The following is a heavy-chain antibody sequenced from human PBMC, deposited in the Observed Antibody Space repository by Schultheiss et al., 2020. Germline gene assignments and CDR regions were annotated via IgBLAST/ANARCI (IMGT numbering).Heavy chain of an antibody. J-gene: IGHJ4*02. D-gene: IGHD4-17*01. CDR2: IYTSGST. V-gene: IGHV4-4*02. CDR3: ARGWDSTVTAWTY. CDR1: GGSISSSNW. Sequence: SETLSLTCAVSGGSISSSNWWSWVRQPPGKGLEWIGRIYTSGSTNYNPSLKSRVTISVDTSQNQFSLKLSSVTAADTAVYFCARGWDSTVTAWTYWGQGTMVTVSS.